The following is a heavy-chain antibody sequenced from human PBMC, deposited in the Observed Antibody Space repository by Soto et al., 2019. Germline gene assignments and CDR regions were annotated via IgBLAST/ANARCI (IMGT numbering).Heavy chain of an antibody. V-gene: IGHV4-34*01. CDR2: LDQSGGT. CDR3: AREDSYGWSGESLDV. Sequence: PSETLCFTCALVGDSRRVQSWNWIRQSPGKGLEWIRELDQSGGTNYNPSLKSRAIISDDTSKNQFSLTLTSVTAADTAVYYCAREDSYGWSGESLDVWGQGTPFTVSS. D-gene: IGHD6-19*01. J-gene: IGHJ6*01. CDR1: GDSRRVQS.